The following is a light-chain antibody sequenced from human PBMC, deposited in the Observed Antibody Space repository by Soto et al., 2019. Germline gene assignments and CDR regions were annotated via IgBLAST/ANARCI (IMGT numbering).Light chain of an antibody. Sequence: DIQMTKSPSTLSGSVGETVTITCRASQTISSWLAWYQQKPGKAPKLLIYKASTLKSGVPSRFSGSGSGTEFTLTISSLQPDDFATYYCQHYNSYSEAFXQGTKVDIK. CDR1: QTISSW. V-gene: IGKV1-5*03. CDR2: KAS. J-gene: IGKJ1*01. CDR3: QHYNSYSEA.